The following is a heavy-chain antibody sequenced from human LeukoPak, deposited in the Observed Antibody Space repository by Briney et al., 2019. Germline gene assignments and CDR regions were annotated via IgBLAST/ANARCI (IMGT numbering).Heavy chain of an antibody. CDR1: GGSISSYY. D-gene: IGHD6-13*01. J-gene: IGHJ4*02. V-gene: IGHV4-59*01. Sequence: SETLSLTCTVSGGSISSYYWSWIRQPPGRGLEWIGYIYYSGSTNYNPSLKSRVTISVDTSKNQFSLKLSSVTAADTAVYYCARVASSHDFDYWGQGTLVTVSS. CDR2: IYYSGST. CDR3: ARVASSHDFDY.